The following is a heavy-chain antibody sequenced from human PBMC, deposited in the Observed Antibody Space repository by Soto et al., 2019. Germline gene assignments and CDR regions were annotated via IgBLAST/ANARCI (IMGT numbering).Heavy chain of an antibody. V-gene: IGHV3-30*18. CDR3: AKSRDGYNFYFYYGMDV. CDR1: GFTFNNYG. CDR2: ILYEGGKN. J-gene: IGHJ6*02. Sequence: QVQLVESGGGVVQPGRSLRLSCAASGFTFNNYGMHWVRQAPGKGLEWVAHILYEGGKNYYADSVKGRFTISRDNSKNTLYLQMNSLTAEDTAVYFCAKSRDGYNFYFYYGMDVWGQGTAVTVSS. D-gene: IGHD5-12*01.